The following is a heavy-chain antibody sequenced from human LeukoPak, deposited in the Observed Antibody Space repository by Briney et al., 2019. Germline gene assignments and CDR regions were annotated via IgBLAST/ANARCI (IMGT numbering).Heavy chain of an antibody. V-gene: IGHV3-49*04. CDR2: IRSKAYGGTT. Sequence: GGSLRLSCTASGFTFGDYAVTWVRQAPGKGLEWVGFIRSKAYGGTTEYAASVKGRFTISRDDSKSIADLQMNSLKTEDTAVYYCIRMARYCSATTCYPAFDIWGQGTMVTVSS. CDR1: GFTFGDYA. D-gene: IGHD2-2*01. J-gene: IGHJ3*02. CDR3: IRMARYCSATTCYPAFDI.